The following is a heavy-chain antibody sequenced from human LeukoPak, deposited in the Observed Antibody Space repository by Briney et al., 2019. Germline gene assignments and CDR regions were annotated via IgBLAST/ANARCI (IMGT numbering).Heavy chain of an antibody. V-gene: IGHV4-34*01. J-gene: IGHJ4*02. Sequence: PSETLSLTCAVYGESFSGYYWTWIRQPPGKGLEWLGEINDGGRTSCNPSLKSRVTISVDTSKNQFPLKLRSVAAADTAVYYCAGYYHDSSGYYQYYFDSWGQGTLVTVSS. D-gene: IGHD3-22*01. CDR2: INDGGRT. CDR3: AGYYHDSSGYYQYYFDS. CDR1: GESFSGYY.